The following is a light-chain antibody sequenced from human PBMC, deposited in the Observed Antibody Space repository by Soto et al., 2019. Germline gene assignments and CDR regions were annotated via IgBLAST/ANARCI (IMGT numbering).Light chain of an antibody. CDR1: QRITSL. Sequence: DIQMTQSPSTLPAAGGESVTITCRASQRITSLLNWYQQKPGKAPKLLIYSASSLQSGVPSRFSGSGSGTDFTLTISSLQPEDFATYYCQQSYSTPQTSGQGTKG. CDR3: QQSYSTPQT. J-gene: IGKJ1*01. V-gene: IGKV1-39*01. CDR2: SAS.